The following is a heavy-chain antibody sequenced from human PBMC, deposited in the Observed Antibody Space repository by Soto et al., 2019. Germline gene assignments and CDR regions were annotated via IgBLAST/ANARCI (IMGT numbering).Heavy chain of an antibody. J-gene: IGHJ4*02. V-gene: IGHV4-4*02. Sequence: QVQLQESGPGLLKPSETLSLTCDVSGDSISSDTWWSGVRQSPGKGLEWIGEIYHSGKTNYKASLKSRVTISIDKSKNQLSLNLTSVTAADTAVYYCASRPAYISGKDYWGQGTLVTVSS. CDR3: ASRPAYISGKDY. D-gene: IGHD3-3*02. CDR2: IYHSGKT. CDR1: GDSISSDTW.